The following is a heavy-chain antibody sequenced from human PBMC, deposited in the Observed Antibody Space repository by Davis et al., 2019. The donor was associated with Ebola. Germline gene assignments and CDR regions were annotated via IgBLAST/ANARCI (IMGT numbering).Heavy chain of an antibody. D-gene: IGHD3-3*01. CDR3: AREADFWSG. Sequence: ASVKVSCKASGYTFTGYYIHWVRQAPGQGLEWMGWINPNSGGTNYAQKFQGRVTMTRDTSIRTAYMELSRLRSDDTAVYYCAREADFWSGWGQGTLVTVSS. CDR1: GYTFTGYY. CDR2: INPNSGGT. J-gene: IGHJ1*01. V-gene: IGHV1-2*02.